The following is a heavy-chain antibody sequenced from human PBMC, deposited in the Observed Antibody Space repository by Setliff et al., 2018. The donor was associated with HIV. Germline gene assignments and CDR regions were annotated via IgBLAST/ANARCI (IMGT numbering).Heavy chain of an antibody. J-gene: IGHJ6*03. D-gene: IGHD4-17*01. V-gene: IGHV4-59*11. CDR2: IYYSGST. CDR1: GGSISSHY. CDR3: ARGSSPAVTSYYYYYMDV. Sequence: PSETLSLTCTVSGGSISSHYWSWIRQPPGKGLEWIGYIYYSGSTNYNPSLKTRVTISVDTSKNQFPLKLSSVTAADTAVYYCARGSSPAVTSYYYYYMDVWGKGTTVPSP.